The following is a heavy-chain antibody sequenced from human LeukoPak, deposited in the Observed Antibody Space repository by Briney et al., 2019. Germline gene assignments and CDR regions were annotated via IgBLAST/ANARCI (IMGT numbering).Heavy chain of an antibody. V-gene: IGHV4-39*07. J-gene: IGHJ6*03. Sequence: SETLSLTCTVSGVSISSSSYYWGWIRQPPGKGLEWIGSIYYSGSTYYHPSLKSRVTISVDTSKNQFSLKLSSVTAADTAVYYCAREYSSSWYPPYYYYYDYMDVWGKGTTVTVSS. D-gene: IGHD6-13*01. CDR3: AREYSSSWYPPYYYYYDYMDV. CDR2: IYYSGST. CDR1: GVSISSSSYY.